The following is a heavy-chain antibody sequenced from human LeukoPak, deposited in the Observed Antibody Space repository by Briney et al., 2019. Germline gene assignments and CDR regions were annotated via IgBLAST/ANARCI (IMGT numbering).Heavy chain of an antibody. CDR1: GVTFSSYW. D-gene: IGHD3-10*01. J-gene: IGHJ4*02. Sequence: PGGSLRLSCAASGVTFSSYWMSWVRQAPGKGLEWVANIKEDGGEKYYVDSVKGRFTISRDNAKNSLYLQMNSLRAEDTALYFCAKDIFPYLVRGVPLDSWGQGTLVTVSS. CDR3: AKDIFPYLVRGVPLDS. CDR2: IKEDGGEK. V-gene: IGHV3-7*03.